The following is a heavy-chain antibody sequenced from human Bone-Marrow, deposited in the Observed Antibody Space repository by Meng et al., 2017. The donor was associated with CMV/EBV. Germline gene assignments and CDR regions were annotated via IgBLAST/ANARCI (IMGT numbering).Heavy chain of an antibody. CDR2: IYYSGST. V-gene: IGHV4-39*01. CDR1: GGSISSSSYY. D-gene: IGHD3-3*01. J-gene: IGHJ4*02. Sequence: GSLRLSCAVHGGSISSSSYYWGWIRQPPGKGLEWIGSIYYSGSTYYNPSLKSRVTISVDTSKNQFSLKLSSVTAADTAVYYCARLHYDFWSGYGYYFDYWGQGTLVTVSS. CDR3: ARLHYDFWSGYGYYFDY.